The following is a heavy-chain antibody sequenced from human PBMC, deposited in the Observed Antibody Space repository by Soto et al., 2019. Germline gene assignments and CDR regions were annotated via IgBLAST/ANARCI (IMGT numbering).Heavy chain of an antibody. J-gene: IGHJ4*02. D-gene: IGHD3-9*01. CDR1: DYTFTSYS. V-gene: IGHV1-18*01. Sequence: QGQLVQSGAEVRKPGASVKVSCKASDYTFTSYSFTWVRQAPGQGLEWMGWISAYNGNTNYAQNLQGRVTMTTDTLTSTAYMELRSLKSDDTAVYYRARAPYDISTGLTEYYFDYWGQGTLVTVSS. CDR2: ISAYNGNT. CDR3: ARAPYDISTGLTEYYFDY.